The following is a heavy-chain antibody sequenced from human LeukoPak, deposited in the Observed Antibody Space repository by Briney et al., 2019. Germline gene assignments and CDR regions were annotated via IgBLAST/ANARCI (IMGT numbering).Heavy chain of an antibody. J-gene: IGHJ6*02. CDR1: GFTFSSYW. V-gene: IGHV3-74*01. CDR3: ARETGKRGMDV. D-gene: IGHD1-1*01. Sequence: PGGSLRLSCAASGFTFSSYWVHWVRQAPGKGLVWVSRINSDGSSTSYADSVKGRFTISRDNAKNTLYLQMNSLRAEDTAVYYCARETGKRGMDVWGQGTTVTVSS. CDR2: INSDGSST.